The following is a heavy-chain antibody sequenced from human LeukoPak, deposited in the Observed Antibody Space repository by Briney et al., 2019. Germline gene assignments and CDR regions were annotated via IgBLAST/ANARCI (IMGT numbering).Heavy chain of an antibody. CDR3: ARDFTIFGVVDSMDV. V-gene: IGHV4-61*02. D-gene: IGHD3-3*01. CDR2: IYTSGST. Sequence: SETLSLTCTVSGGSISSGGYYWSWIRQPAGKGLEWIGRIYTSGSTNYNPSLKSRVTISVDTSKNQFSLKLSSVTAADTAVYYCARDFTIFGVVDSMDVWGKGTTVTVSS. CDR1: GGSISSGGYY. J-gene: IGHJ6*03.